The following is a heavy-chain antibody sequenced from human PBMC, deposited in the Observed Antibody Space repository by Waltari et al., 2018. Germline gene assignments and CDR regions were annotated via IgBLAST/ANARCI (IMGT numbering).Heavy chain of an antibody. D-gene: IGHD3-22*01. Sequence: EVQLLESGGGIVQPGGSLRLSCGASGVTFSRYAMRWVRQAPGKGLEWVSSISRSGSNTYYADSVKGRFTISRDNSKNTLYLQMNSLRVEDTAVYYCAKGEHFYNSSGYYYSDYFQHWGQGTLVTVSS. CDR2: ISRSGSNT. J-gene: IGHJ1*01. CDR1: GVTFSRYA. V-gene: IGHV3-23*01. CDR3: AKGEHFYNSSGYYYSDYFQH.